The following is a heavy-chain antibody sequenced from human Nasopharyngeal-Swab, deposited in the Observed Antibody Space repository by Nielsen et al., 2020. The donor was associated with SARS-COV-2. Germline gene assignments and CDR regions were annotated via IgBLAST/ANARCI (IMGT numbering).Heavy chain of an antibody. CDR3: ARDRRAQSGRGFGEPWNYYGMDV. CDR2: IYYSGST. V-gene: IGHV4-31*03. Sequence: SETLSLTCTVSGGSISSGGYYWSWIRQHPGKGLEWIGHIYYSGSTYYNPSLKSRVTISVDTSKNQFSLKLSSVTAADTAVYYCARDRRAQSGRGFGEPWNYYGMDVWGQGTTVTVSS. CDR1: GGSISSGGYY. J-gene: IGHJ6*02. D-gene: IGHD3-10*01.